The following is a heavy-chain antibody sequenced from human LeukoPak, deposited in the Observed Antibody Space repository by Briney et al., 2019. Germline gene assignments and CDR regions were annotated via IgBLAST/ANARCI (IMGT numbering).Heavy chain of an antibody. Sequence: SETLSLTCTVSGGSISSYYWSWIRQPPGKGLEWIGYIYYSGSTNYNPSLKSRVTISVDTSKNQFSLKLSSVTAADTAVYYCASHPGSYSRGWYGSWGQGTLVTVSS. CDR1: GGSISSYY. J-gene: IGHJ5*02. CDR2: IYYSGST. CDR3: ASHPGSYSRGWYGS. V-gene: IGHV4-59*01. D-gene: IGHD6-19*01.